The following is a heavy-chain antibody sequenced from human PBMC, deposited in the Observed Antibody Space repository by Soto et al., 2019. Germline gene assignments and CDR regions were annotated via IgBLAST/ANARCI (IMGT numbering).Heavy chain of an antibody. J-gene: IGHJ3*01. CDR2: IYHAGSP. Sequence: HLQESGPGLVKPSGTLSLTCDVSGGSISSSSWWTWVRQSPGKGLEWIGEIYHAGSPNYNPSFQSRVTILADNSKNHFSLRLTSVTAADTAIYYCARGLSFRGDFDV. CDR3: ARGLSFRGDFDV. CDR1: GGSISSSSW. V-gene: IGHV4-4*02. D-gene: IGHD2-21*02.